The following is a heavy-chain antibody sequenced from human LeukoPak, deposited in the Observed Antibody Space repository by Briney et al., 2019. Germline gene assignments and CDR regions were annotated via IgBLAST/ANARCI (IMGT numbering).Heavy chain of an antibody. Sequence: GASVKVSCKASGYTFTGYYMHWLRQAPGQGLEWMGWINPNNGGTNYAQRFQGRVTMTRDTSINPAYMEVGRLRFDDTAVYYCASGPSLGTTHPYFDYWGQGTLVTVSS. V-gene: IGHV1-2*02. D-gene: IGHD2-15*01. CDR1: GYTFTGYY. CDR3: ASGPSLGTTHPYFDY. J-gene: IGHJ4*02. CDR2: INPNNGGT.